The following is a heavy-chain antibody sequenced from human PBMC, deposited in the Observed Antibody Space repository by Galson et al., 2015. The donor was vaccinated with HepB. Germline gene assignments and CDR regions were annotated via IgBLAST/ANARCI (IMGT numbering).Heavy chain of an antibody. CDR2: FDPEDGET. D-gene: IGHD2-8*02. J-gene: IGHJ6*02. CDR1: GYTLTEFS. Sequence: SVKVSCKVSGYTLTEFSMHWVRQAPGKGLEWMGGFDPEDGETIYAQKFQGRVTMTEDTSTDTAYMELSSLRSEDTAVYYCATDPTGGDYGGMDVWGQGTTVTVSS. V-gene: IGHV1-24*01. CDR3: ATDPTGGDYGGMDV.